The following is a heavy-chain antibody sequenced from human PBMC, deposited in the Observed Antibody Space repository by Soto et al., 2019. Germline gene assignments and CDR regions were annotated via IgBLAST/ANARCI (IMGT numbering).Heavy chain of an antibody. V-gene: IGHV3-66*01. CDR3: ARDHGFWSGYSEFEP. CDR1: GFTVSSNH. CDR2: IYSTGST. J-gene: IGHJ5*02. D-gene: IGHD3-3*01. Sequence: EVQLVESGGGLVQPGGSLRLSCAVSGFTVSSNHMNWVRQAPGKGLEWVSIIYSTGSTYYADSVKGRFTISRDNSKNTLYLQMNSLRVEDTAVYYCARDHGFWSGYSEFEPWGQGTLVTVSS.